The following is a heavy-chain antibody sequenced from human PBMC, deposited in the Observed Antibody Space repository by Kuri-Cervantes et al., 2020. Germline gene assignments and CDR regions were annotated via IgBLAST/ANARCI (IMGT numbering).Heavy chain of an antibody. J-gene: IGHJ4*02. CDR3: ARGGGNSPFDY. V-gene: IGHV4-34*01. CDR1: GGSFSGYY. CDR2: INHSGST. D-gene: IGHD4-23*01. Sequence: SQTLSLTCAVYGGSFSGYYWSWIRQPPGKGLEWIGEINHSGSTNYNPSLKSRVTISVDKSKNQFSLKLSSVTAADTAVYYCARGGGNSPFDYWGQGTLVTVSS.